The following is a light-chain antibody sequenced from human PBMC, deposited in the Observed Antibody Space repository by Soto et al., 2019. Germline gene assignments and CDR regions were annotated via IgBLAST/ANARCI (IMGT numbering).Light chain of an antibody. J-gene: IGKJ1*01. Sequence: DIQMTQYPSSVAAAVGDRVTITCRASQGISTWLAWYQHKPGTAPKLLIFGAFSLQRGVPSRFAGSGSGTDFTLTIKSLQPEDVATYYCQQVTTFPRTFGQETKVEIK. CDR1: QGISTW. V-gene: IGKV1-12*01. CDR2: GAF. CDR3: QQVTTFPRT.